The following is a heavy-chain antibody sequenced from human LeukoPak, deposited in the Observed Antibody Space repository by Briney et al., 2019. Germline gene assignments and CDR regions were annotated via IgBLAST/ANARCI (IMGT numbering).Heavy chain of an antibody. Sequence: SETLSLTCTVSGGSISSSSYYWSWIRQPPGKGLEWIGYIYYSGSTYYNPSLKSRVTISVDTSKNQFSLKLSSVTAADTAVYYCARGGFRSGWTRFDYWGQGTLVTVSS. V-gene: IGHV4-30-4*08. CDR2: IYYSGST. CDR1: GGSISSSSYY. D-gene: IGHD6-19*01. J-gene: IGHJ4*02. CDR3: ARGGFRSGWTRFDY.